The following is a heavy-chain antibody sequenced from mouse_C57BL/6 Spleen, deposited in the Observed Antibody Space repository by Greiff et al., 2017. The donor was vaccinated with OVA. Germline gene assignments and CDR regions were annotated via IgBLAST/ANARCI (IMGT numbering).Heavy chain of an antibody. CDR1: GYTFTDYY. Sequence: VKLQESGAELVRPGASVKLSCKASGYTFTDYYINWVKQRPGQGLEWIARIYPGSGNTYYNEKFKGKATLTAEKSSSTAYMQLSSLTSEDSAVYFCARYYYGSSPWAMDYWGQGTSVTVSS. CDR2: IYPGSGNT. V-gene: IGHV1-76*01. D-gene: IGHD1-1*01. CDR3: ARYYYGSSPWAMDY. J-gene: IGHJ4*01.